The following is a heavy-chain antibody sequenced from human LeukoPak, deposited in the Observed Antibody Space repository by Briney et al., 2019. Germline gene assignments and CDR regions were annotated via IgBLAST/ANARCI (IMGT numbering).Heavy chain of an antibody. J-gene: IGHJ3*02. CDR1: GFTFSSYA. CDR2: ISGSGGST. CDR3: AKDKVGRWATAVTPYAFDI. V-gene: IGHV3-23*01. Sequence: GGSLRLSCAASGFTFSSYAMSWVRQAPGKGLEWVSAISGSGGSTYYADSVKGRFTISRDNSKNTLYLQMNSLRAEDTAVYYCAKDKVGRWATAVTPYAFDIWGQGTMVTVSS. D-gene: IGHD4-23*01.